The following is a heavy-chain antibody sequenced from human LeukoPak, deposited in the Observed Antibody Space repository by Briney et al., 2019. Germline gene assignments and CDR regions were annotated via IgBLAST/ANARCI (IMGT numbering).Heavy chain of an antibody. CDR3: ARETYCTNTTCPIGDHFNY. D-gene: IGHD2-2*01. J-gene: IGHJ4*02. CDR2: ISSSSYI. CDR1: GFTFSSYS. V-gene: IGHV3-21*01. Sequence: AGGSLRLSCAASGFTFSSYSMNWVRHAPGKGLEWVSSISSSSYIYYADSVKGRFTISRDNAKNSLYLQMNSLRAEDTAVYYCARETYCTNTTCPIGDHFNYWGQGTLVTVSS.